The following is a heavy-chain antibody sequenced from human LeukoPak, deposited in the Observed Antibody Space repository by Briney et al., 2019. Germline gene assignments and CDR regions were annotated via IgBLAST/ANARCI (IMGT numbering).Heavy chain of an antibody. CDR2: INWNGASI. CDR1: GFTFDEYG. V-gene: IGHV3-20*04. Sequence: PGGSLRLSCAASGFTFDEYGMSWVREAPGKGLEWVAGINWNGASIGYADSVKGRFTISRDSAKKSLYLQMNSLRAEDTALYYCARGYCTGGSCWYFDHWGQGILVTVPS. J-gene: IGHJ4*02. CDR3: ARGYCTGGSCWYFDH. D-gene: IGHD2-15*01.